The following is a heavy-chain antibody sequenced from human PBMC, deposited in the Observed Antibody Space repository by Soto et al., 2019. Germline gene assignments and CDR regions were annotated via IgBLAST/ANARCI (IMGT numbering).Heavy chain of an antibody. J-gene: IGHJ3*02. D-gene: IGHD3-9*01. V-gene: IGHV5-51*01. Sequence: GESLKISCKGSGYSFTSYWIAWVRQMPGKGLEWMGIIYPSDSDTRYSPSFQGQVTISADKCISTAYLQWSSLKASDTAMYYCASPILTGDSDAFDIWGQGTMVTVSS. CDR2: IYPSDSDT. CDR1: GYSFTSYW. CDR3: ASPILTGDSDAFDI.